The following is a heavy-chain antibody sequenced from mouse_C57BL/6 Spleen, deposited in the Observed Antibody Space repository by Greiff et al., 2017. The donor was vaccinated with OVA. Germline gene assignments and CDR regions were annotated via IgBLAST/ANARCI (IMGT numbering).Heavy chain of an antibody. CDR1: GYTFTSYW. Sequence: QVQLQQPGAELVRPGSSVKLSCKASGYTFTSYWMHWVKQRPIQGLEWIGNIDPSDSETHYNQKFKDKATLTVDKSSSTAYMQLSSLTSEDSAVYYCAREDYYGSRSFDYWGQGTTLTVSS. CDR3: AREDYYGSRSFDY. V-gene: IGHV1-52*01. J-gene: IGHJ2*01. D-gene: IGHD1-1*01. CDR2: IDPSDSET.